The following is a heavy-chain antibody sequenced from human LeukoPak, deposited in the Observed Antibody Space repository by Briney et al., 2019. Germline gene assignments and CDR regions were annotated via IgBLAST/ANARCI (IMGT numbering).Heavy chain of an antibody. CDR3: AKESPDTEQRNYNYYGMDV. V-gene: IGHV3-30*18. J-gene: IGHJ6*02. CDR2: ISYDGSKK. CDR1: GFTLRYYG. Sequence: PGGSLRLSCAASGFTLRYYGMHWVRQAPGKGLEWVAFISYDGSKKYYADSVKDRFTISRDNSRNTLYVQVNSLRAEDTAVYYCAKESPDTEQRNYNYYGMDVWGQGTTVTVSS. D-gene: IGHD1-1*01.